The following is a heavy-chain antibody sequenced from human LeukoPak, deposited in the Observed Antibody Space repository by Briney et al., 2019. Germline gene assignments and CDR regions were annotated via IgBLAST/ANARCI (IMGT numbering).Heavy chain of an antibody. CDR3: ARDSTSGGAYYFDY. CDR2: ISSSSSYI. V-gene: IGHV3-21*01. J-gene: IGHJ4*02. CDR1: GFIFSSYS. D-gene: IGHD2-15*01. Sequence: GGSLRLSCAASGFIFSSYSMNWVRQAPGKGLEWVSSISSSSSYIYYADSVKGRFTISRDNAKNSLYLQMNSLRAEDTAVYYCARDSTSGGAYYFDYWGQGTLVTVSS.